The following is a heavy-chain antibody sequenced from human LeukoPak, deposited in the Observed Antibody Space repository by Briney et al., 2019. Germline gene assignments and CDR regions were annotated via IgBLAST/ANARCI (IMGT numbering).Heavy chain of an antibody. CDR2: INHSGST. Sequence: SSETLSLTCAVYGGSFSGYYWSWIRQPPGKGLEWIGEINHSGSTNYNPSLKSRVTISVDKPRNQFSLKLSSVTAADTAVYYCASDYGDWGQGTLVTVSS. D-gene: IGHD4-17*01. J-gene: IGHJ4*02. V-gene: IGHV4-34*01. CDR3: ASDYGD. CDR1: GGSFSGYY.